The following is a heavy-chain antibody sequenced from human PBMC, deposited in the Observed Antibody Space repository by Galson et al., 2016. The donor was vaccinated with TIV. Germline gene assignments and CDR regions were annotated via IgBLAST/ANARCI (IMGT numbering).Heavy chain of an antibody. Sequence: LTCSVSGGSISSRTYYWGWIRQPPGRGLEWIGSFFHSGSTYYNPSLKNRVTMSGDTSTQFSLKLTSVTAADTAVYYCVRGGITVYGVITTKAHFDYWGQGTLVTVSS. CDR1: GGSISSRTYY. CDR2: FFHSGST. CDR3: VRGGITVYGVITTKAHFDY. J-gene: IGHJ4*02. V-gene: IGHV4-39*07. D-gene: IGHD3-3*01.